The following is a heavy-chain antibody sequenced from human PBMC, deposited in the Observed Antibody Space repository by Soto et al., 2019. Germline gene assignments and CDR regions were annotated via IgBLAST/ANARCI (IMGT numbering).Heavy chain of an antibody. CDR3: ARVPQRRFVYYGKDV. J-gene: IGHJ6*02. Sequence: PGGSLRLSCAASGFTFSSYSMNWVRQAPGKGLEWVSSISSSSSYIYYADSVKGRFTISRDNAKNSLYLQMNSLRAEDTAVYYCARVPQRRFVYYGKDVWCQGTTVTVSS. D-gene: IGHD1-1*01. CDR2: ISSSSSYI. CDR1: GFTFSSYS. V-gene: IGHV3-21*01.